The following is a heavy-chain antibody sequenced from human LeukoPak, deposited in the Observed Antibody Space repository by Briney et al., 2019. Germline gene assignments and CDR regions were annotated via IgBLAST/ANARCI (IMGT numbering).Heavy chain of an antibody. Sequence: SETLSLTCTVSGGSISSGGYYWSWIRQPPGKGLEWIGYIYYSGSTNYNPSLKSRVTISVDTSKNQFSLKLSSVTAADTAVYYCARDGGMAFDIWGQGTMVTVSS. V-gene: IGHV4-61*08. CDR2: IYYSGST. J-gene: IGHJ3*02. CDR1: GGSISSGGYY. CDR3: ARDGGMAFDI. D-gene: IGHD2-15*01.